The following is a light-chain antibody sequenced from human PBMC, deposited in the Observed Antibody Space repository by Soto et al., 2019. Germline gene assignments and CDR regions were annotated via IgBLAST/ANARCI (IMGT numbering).Light chain of an antibody. V-gene: IGKV1-27*01. J-gene: IGKJ1*01. Sequence: DIQMTQSPSSLSASLGDRVTITCRASQGISSYLAWYQQKTGKVPKVLIYAASTLQSGVPSRFSGSGSGTDLTLTISKLQPEDVATYYCQNYNSAPRTCGQGTKVDIK. CDR1: QGISSY. CDR2: AAS. CDR3: QNYNSAPRT.